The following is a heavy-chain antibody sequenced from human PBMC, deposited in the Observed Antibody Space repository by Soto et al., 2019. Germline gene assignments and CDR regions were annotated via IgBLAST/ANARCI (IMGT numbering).Heavy chain of an antibody. V-gene: IGHV1-46*01. CDR1: GYTFTSYY. J-gene: IGHJ4*02. CDR3: ARVGWVAVAGTGFDY. CDR2: INPSSGST. Sequence: GASVKVSCKASGYTFTSYYMHRVRQAPGQGLEWMGIINPSSGSTSYAQKLQGRVTMTTDTSTSTAYMELRSLRSDDTAVYYCARVGWVAVAGTGFDYWGQGTLVTVSS. D-gene: IGHD6-19*01.